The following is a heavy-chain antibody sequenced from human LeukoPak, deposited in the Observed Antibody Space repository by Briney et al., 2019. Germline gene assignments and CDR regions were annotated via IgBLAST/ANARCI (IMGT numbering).Heavy chain of an antibody. J-gene: IGHJ4*02. Sequence: GGSPRLSCAASGVTFSNYGMNWVRQAPRKGLEWVSGITVNGAATYYADSLKSRFTISRDNSTKTVYLQKNSLRAEDTAVSYFAKDSNWILFDDWGEGTLVTVSS. V-gene: IGHV3-23*01. CDR2: ITVNGAAT. D-gene: IGHD2-2*03. CDR3: AKDSNWILFDD. CDR1: GVTFSNYG.